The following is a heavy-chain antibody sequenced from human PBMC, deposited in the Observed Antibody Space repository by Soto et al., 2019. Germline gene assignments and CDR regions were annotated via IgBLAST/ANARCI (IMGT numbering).Heavy chain of an antibody. V-gene: IGHV1-8*02. CDR1: GYDSTAYD. CDR3: GRGPSPRAPAGGTPYYYAMDV. D-gene: IGHD2-2*01. CDR2: MNPINGAT. Sequence: ASVKVSCKASGYDSTAYDINWVRQASGQGLEWMGWMNPINGATGSARRFQGRVSMTGNTATATAYLELTSLRSDDSAVYFCGRGPSPRAPAGGTPYYYAMDVWGQGTTVTVSS. J-gene: IGHJ6*02.